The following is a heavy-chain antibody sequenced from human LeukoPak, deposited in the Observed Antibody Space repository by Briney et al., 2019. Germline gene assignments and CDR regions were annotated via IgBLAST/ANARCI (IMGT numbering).Heavy chain of an antibody. J-gene: IGHJ4*02. D-gene: IGHD1-1*01. Sequence: GGSLRLSCAASGFTFRSYGMHWVRQAPGKGLEWVAVIWYDGSNEYYADSVKGRFTISRDNSKNTLYLQMNSLRAEDTAVYHCARYNSGTIDYWGQRTLVTVSS. CDR1: GFTFRSYG. V-gene: IGHV3-33*01. CDR2: IWYDGSNE. CDR3: ARYNSGTIDY.